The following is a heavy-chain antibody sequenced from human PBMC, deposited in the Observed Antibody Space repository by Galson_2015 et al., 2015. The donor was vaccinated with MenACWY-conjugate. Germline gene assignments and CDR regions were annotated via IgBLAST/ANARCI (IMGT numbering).Heavy chain of an antibody. CDR3: ARDAGIMEAPTHDAFEI. J-gene: IGHJ3*02. CDR1: GYTFTSYY. Sequence: SVKVSCKASGYTFTSYYMHWVRQAPGQGLEWMGIINPGGGSRNYAQKFQGRVTMTRDTSTGTVYMELSSLRSDDTAVYFCARDAGIMEAPTHDAFEIWGQGTLVTVSS. CDR2: INPGGGSR. D-gene: IGHD2-8*01. V-gene: IGHV1-46*01.